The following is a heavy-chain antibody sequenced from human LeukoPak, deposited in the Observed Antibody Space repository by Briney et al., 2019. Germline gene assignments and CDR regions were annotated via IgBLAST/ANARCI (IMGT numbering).Heavy chain of an antibody. CDR3: AREGPLEGATTNYFDY. J-gene: IGHJ4*02. V-gene: IGHV4-30-4*01. CDR2: IYYSGST. Sequence: SETLSLTCTVSGGSISSGDYYWSWIRQPPGKGLEWIEYIYYSGSTYYNPSLKSRVTISVDTSKNQFSLKLSSVTAADTAVYYCAREGPLEGATTNYFDYWGQGTLVTVSS. CDR1: GGSISSGDYY. D-gene: IGHD5-12*01.